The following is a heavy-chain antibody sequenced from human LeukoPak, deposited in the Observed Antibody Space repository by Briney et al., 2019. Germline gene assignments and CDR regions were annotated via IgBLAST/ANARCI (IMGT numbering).Heavy chain of an antibody. J-gene: IGHJ4*02. CDR1: GYIFSSYS. Sequence: PGGSLRLSCAASGYIFSSYSMNWVRQAPGKGLEWVSYITSSSSTIYYADSVKGRFTISRDNAKKSLYLQMNSLRAEDTAVYYCARAGDYYDYWGQGTLVTVSS. D-gene: IGHD4-17*01. V-gene: IGHV3-48*01. CDR3: ARAGDYYDY. CDR2: ITSSSSTI.